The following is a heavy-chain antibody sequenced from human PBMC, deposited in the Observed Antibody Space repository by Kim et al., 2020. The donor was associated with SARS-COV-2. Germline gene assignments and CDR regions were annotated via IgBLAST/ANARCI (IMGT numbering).Heavy chain of an antibody. Sequence: SETLSLTCTVSGGFITSNFWAWIRQPPGKRLEWIGYIYHRGSTNYNPYLKSRVTISVDTSKNQFSLNLTSVTAADTAVYYCARETPNNWVDPWGQGTLVTVSS. J-gene: IGHJ5*02. V-gene: IGHV4-59*01. CDR1: GGFITSNF. CDR2: IYHRGST. CDR3: ARETPNNWVDP.